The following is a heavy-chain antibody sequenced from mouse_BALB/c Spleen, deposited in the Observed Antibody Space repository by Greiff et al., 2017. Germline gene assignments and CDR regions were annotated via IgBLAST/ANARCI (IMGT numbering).Heavy chain of an antibody. Sequence: EVNVVESGGGLVKPGGSLKLSCAASGFTFSDYYMYWVRQTPEKRLEWVATISDGGSYTYYPDSVKGRFTISRDNAKNNLYLQMSSLKSEDTAMYYCARGWYGHYYAMDYWGQGTSVTVSS. CDR1: GFTFSDYY. J-gene: IGHJ4*01. D-gene: IGHD1-1*02. V-gene: IGHV5-4*02. CDR2: ISDGGSYT. CDR3: ARGWYGHYYAMDY.